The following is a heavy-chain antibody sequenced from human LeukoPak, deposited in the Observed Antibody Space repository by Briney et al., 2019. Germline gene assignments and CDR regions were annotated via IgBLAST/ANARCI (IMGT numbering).Heavy chain of an antibody. Sequence: SETLSLTCTVSGGSISSGGYYWSWIRQHPGKGLEWIGYIYYSGSTYYNPSLKSPVTISVDTSKNQFSLKLSSVTAADTAVYYCARRGRYCGGDCHSRASAYFDYWGQGTLVTVSS. CDR2: IYYSGST. CDR1: GGSISSGGYY. V-gene: IGHV4-31*01. CDR3: ARRGRYCGGDCHSRASAYFDY. D-gene: IGHD2-21*02. J-gene: IGHJ4*02.